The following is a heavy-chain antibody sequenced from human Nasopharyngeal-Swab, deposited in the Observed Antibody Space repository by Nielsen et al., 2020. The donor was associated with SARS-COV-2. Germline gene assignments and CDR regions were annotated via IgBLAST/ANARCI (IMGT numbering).Heavy chain of an antibody. D-gene: IGHD3-3*01. CDR2: IYYSEST. CDR3: ARGDIGNGYYYSMSVGAFDI. J-gene: IGHJ3*02. V-gene: IGHV4-30-4*01. Sequence: WIRQPPGKGLEWLGYIYYSESTYYNPLLKSRITMSLRTSKKQFSLELRSVNAADTAVYYCARGDIGNGYYYSMSVGAFDIWGQGTMVTVSS.